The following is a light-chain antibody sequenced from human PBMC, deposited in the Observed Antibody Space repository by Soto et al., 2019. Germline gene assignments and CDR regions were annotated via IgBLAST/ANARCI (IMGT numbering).Light chain of an antibody. Sequence: QSVLTQPPSASGTPGQRVTISCSGSSSNIGSNTVNWYQQLPGTAPKLLIYSNNQRPSGVPDRFSGSKSGTSASLAISVLQSEDEADYYCAAWDDSLNCWVFGGGTKVTVL. CDR3: AAWDDSLNCWV. CDR2: SNN. CDR1: SSNIGSNT. J-gene: IGLJ3*02. V-gene: IGLV1-44*01.